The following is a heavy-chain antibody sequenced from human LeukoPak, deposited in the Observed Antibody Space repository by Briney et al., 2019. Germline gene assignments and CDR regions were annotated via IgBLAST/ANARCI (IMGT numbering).Heavy chain of an antibody. Sequence: ASVKVSCKASGYTFTGYYMHWVRQAPGQGLEWMGWINPNSGGTNYAQKFQGRVTMTRDTSISTAYMELSRLRSDDTAVYYCARTLHYYDSSGYYAWGQGTLVTVSS. CDR1: GYTFTGYY. CDR2: INPNSGGT. J-gene: IGHJ5*02. D-gene: IGHD3-22*01. CDR3: ARTLHYYDSSGYYA. V-gene: IGHV1-2*02.